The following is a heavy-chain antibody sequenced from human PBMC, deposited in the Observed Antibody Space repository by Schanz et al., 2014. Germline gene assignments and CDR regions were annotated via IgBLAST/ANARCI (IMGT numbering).Heavy chain of an antibody. Sequence: QVQLVQSGAEVKKPGSSVKVSCKASGVTFSTYTISWVRQAPGQGLEWMGRIIPIHGIVNYAQRVQDRVRITADKSTSTAYMELSSLRSDDTAVYYCARDRLECGAECYSVEVFESWGQGTLVIVSS. D-gene: IGHD2-21*01. V-gene: IGHV1-69*08. CDR1: GVTFSTYT. CDR2: IIPIHGIV. CDR3: ARDRLECGAECYSVEVFES. J-gene: IGHJ4*02.